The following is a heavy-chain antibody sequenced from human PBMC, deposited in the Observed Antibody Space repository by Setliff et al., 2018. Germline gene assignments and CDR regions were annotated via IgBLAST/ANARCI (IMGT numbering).Heavy chain of an antibody. Sequence: ASVKVSCKASGYTFTGYYIHWVRQAPGQGIEWMGWINPNSGGTNYAQKFQGRVTMTRDTSITTAYMEVSRMRSDDTAVYYCARGQQLLTGDFKYWGQGTLVTVSS. CDR1: GYTFTGYY. J-gene: IGHJ4*02. V-gene: IGHV1-2*02. CDR2: INPNSGGT. CDR3: ARGQQLLTGDFKY. D-gene: IGHD1-26*01.